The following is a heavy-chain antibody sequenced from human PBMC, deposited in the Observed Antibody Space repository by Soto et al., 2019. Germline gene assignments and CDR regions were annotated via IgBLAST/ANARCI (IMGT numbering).Heavy chain of an antibody. CDR3: ASPRKRSGYYIFDY. J-gene: IGHJ4*02. CDR1: GYTFTGYC. D-gene: IGHD3-3*01. Sequence: ASVKVSCKASGYTFTGYCMHWVRQAPGQGLEWMGWINPNSGGTNYAQKFQGRVTMTRDTSISTAYMELSRLRSDDTAVYYCASPRKRSGYYIFDYWGQGTLVTVSS. CDR2: INPNSGGT. V-gene: IGHV1-2*02.